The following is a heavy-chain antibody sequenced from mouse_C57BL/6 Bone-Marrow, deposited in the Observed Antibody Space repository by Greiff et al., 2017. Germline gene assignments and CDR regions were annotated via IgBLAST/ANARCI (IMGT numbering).Heavy chain of an antibody. J-gene: IGHJ3*01. CDR3: AGDYDYPFAY. CDR1: GYTFTDYY. CDR2: INPNNGGT. V-gene: IGHV1-26*01. D-gene: IGHD2-4*01. Sequence: EVQLQQSGPELVKPGASVKISCKASGYTFTDYYMNWVKQSHGKSLEWIGDINPNNGGTSYNQKFKGKATLTVDKSSSTAYMELRSLTSEDSAVYYCAGDYDYPFAYWGQGTLVTVSA.